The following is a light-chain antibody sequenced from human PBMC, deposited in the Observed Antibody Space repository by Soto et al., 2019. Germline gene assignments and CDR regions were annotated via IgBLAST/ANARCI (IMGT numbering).Light chain of an antibody. J-gene: IGKJ4*01. V-gene: IGKV2-30*01. Sequence: DVVMTQSPLSLPVTLGQPASISCRSSQSLVYSDGHTYLNWFQQRPGQSPRRLIYKVSNRDSGVPDRLSGSGSGTYVTLKIRRVEAEEVGVYYCMQGTHWPLTFGGGTKVEIK. CDR1: QSLVYSDGHTY. CDR3: MQGTHWPLT. CDR2: KVS.